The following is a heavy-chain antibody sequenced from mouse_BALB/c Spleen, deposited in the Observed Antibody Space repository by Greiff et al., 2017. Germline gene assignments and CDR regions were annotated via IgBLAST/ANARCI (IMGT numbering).Heavy chain of an antibody. CDR2: ISSGGST. Sequence: EVQLVESGGGLVKPGGSLKLSCAASGFTFSSYAMSWVRQTPVKRLEWVASISSGGSTYYPDSVKGRFTISRDNARNILYLQMSSLRSEDAAMYYCGRCYYGSIYAMDYWGQGTSVTVSS. CDR1: GFTFSSYA. J-gene: IGHJ4*01. V-gene: IGHV5-6-5*01. D-gene: IGHD1-1*01. CDR3: GRCYYGSIYAMDY.